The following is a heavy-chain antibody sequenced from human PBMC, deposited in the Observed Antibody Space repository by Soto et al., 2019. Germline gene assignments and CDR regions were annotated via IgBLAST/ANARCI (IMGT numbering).Heavy chain of an antibody. D-gene: IGHD3-22*01. J-gene: IGHJ3*02. Sequence: PGESLKVSCKGSGYRFTSYSICSVRQMAGKGRWWLGIIYPGEAGTRYSPSFQGQVTISADKSISTDYLQWSSLKASDTAMYYCARRGYYDSSGRHALDIWGQGTMVTVSS. CDR3: ARRGYYDSSGRHALDI. CDR1: GYRFTSYS. CDR2: IYPGEAGT. V-gene: IGHV5-51*01.